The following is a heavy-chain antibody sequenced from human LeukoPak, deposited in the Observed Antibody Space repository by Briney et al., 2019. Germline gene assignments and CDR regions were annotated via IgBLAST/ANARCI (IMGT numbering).Heavy chain of an antibody. J-gene: IGHJ3*02. CDR3: AGRRATGAFDI. CDR2: IYTSGST. CDR1: GGSISSGSYY. Sequence: PSQTLSLTCTVSGGSISSGSYYRSWIRQPAGKPLEWIGRIYTSGSTNYNPSLKSRVTKSVDTSKNQFSLKLSSVTAADTAVYYCAGRRATGAFDIWGQGTMVTVSS. V-gene: IGHV4-61*02. D-gene: IGHD3-9*01.